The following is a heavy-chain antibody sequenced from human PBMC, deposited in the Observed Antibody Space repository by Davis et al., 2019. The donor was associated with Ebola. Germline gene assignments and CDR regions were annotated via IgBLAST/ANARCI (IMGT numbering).Heavy chain of an antibody. D-gene: IGHD6-19*01. Sequence: GESLKISCAASGFTLSNAWMSWVRQAPGKGLEWVGRIKSKTDGGTTDYAAPVKGRFTISRDNSKNTLYLQMNSLRAEDTAVYYCARENPPHLAVAWGDYWGQGTLVTVSS. V-gene: IGHV3-15*01. CDR3: ARENPPHLAVAWGDY. CDR2: IKSKTDGGTT. J-gene: IGHJ4*02. CDR1: GFTLSNAW.